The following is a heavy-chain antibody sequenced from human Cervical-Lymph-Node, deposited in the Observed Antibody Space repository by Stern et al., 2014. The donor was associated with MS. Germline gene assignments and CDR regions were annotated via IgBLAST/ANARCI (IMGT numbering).Heavy chain of an antibody. Sequence: QVQLVESGPGLVKPEQTLSLTCNVSGGSISSGGYFWSWIRQRPGEGLEWIGYMYHTGDSYYNPSLKSRITISGDTSKNQVSLNLTSVTVADTGVYYCASRDGKWGQGTLVTVSS. CDR3: ASRDGK. CDR2: MYHTGDS. CDR1: GGSISSGGYF. V-gene: IGHV4-31*03. J-gene: IGHJ4*02. D-gene: IGHD5-24*01.